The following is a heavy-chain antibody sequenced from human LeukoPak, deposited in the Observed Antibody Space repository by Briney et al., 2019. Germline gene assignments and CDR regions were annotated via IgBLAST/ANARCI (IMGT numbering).Heavy chain of an antibody. Sequence: SETLSLTCAVYGGSFSGYYWSWIRQPPGKGLEWIGEINHGGSTNYNPSLKSRVTISVDTSKNQFSLKLSSVTAADTAVYYCARPFRSYGYGYWGQGTLVTVSS. J-gene: IGHJ4*02. V-gene: IGHV4-34*01. CDR2: INHGGST. CDR1: GGSFSGYY. CDR3: ARPFRSYGYGY. D-gene: IGHD5-18*01.